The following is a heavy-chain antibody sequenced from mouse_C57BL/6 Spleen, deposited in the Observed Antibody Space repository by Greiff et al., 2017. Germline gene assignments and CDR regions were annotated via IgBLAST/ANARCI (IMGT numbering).Heavy chain of an antibody. CDR2: IDPNSGGT. V-gene: IGHV1-72*01. CDR3: ARWGRYYFDY. Sequence: QVQLQQSGAELVKPGASVKLSCKASGYTFTSYWMHWVKQRPGRGLERIGRIDPNSGGTKYNEKFKSKATLTVDKPSSTAYMQLSSLTSEDSAVXYCARWGRYYFDYWGQGTTLTVSS. J-gene: IGHJ2*01. CDR1: GYTFTSYW.